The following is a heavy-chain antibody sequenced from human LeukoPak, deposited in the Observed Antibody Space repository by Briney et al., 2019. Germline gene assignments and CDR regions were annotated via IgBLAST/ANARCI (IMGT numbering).Heavy chain of an antibody. CDR2: ISAYNGNT. Sequence: GASVKVSCKASGYTFTSYGISWVRQAPGQGLEWMGWISAYNGNTNYAQKLQGRVTMTTDTSTSTAYMELRSLRSEDTAIYYCARDYSGNSFFDYWGQGTLVTVSS. J-gene: IGHJ4*02. D-gene: IGHD4-23*01. V-gene: IGHV1-18*01. CDR3: ARDYSGNSFFDY. CDR1: GYTFTSYG.